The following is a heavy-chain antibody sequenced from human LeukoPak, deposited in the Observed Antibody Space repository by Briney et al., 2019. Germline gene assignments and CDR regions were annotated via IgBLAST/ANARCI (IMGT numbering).Heavy chain of an antibody. Sequence: GGSLRLSCAASGFTFSSYSMNWVRQAPGKGLEWVSSISSSSSYIYYADSVKGRFTISRDNSKNTLYLQMNSLRAEDTAVYYCAKIAKGLGASLFDYWGQGTLVTVSS. CDR3: AKIAKGLGASLFDY. CDR1: GFTFSSYS. J-gene: IGHJ4*02. CDR2: ISSSSSYI. D-gene: IGHD1-26*01. V-gene: IGHV3-21*04.